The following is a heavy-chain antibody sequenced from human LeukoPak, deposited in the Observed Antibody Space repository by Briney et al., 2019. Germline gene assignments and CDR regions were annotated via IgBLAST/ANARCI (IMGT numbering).Heavy chain of an antibody. V-gene: IGHV3-66*02. D-gene: IGHD3-16*01. J-gene: IGHJ3*02. Sequence: PGGSLRLSCAASGFTVSSNYMSWVRQAPGKGLEWVSVIYSGGSTYYADSVKGRFTISRDNSKNTLYLQMNSLRAEDTAVYYCAREEGLRPLDIWGQGTMVTVSS. CDR1: GFTVSSNY. CDR3: AREEGLRPLDI. CDR2: IYSGGST.